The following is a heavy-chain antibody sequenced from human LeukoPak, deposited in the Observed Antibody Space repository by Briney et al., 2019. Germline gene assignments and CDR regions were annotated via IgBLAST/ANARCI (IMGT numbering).Heavy chain of an antibody. V-gene: IGHV3-74*01. CDR2: INSDGSTT. Sequence: GGSLRLSCAASGFTFSIYWVHWVRQAPGKGLVWVSSINSDGSTTSYADSVKGRFTISRDNAKNTLYLQMNSLRAEDTAVYYCSRDTADDAFDIWGQGTMVTVSS. CDR1: GFTFSIYW. J-gene: IGHJ3*02. CDR3: SRDTADDAFDI.